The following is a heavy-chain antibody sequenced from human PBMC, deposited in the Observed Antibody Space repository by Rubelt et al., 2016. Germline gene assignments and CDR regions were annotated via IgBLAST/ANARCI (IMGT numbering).Heavy chain of an antibody. V-gene: IGHV4-59*05. CDR2: IYYSGST. Sequence: QVHLQESGPQLVKPSETLSLTCSVSGGSITTDYWSWIRQPPGRGLEWIGSIYYSGSTYYNPSLKSRVTISVDTSKNQFSLTVTPVTAADTAVYYCSRQSRCSGGSCYYDFDSWGQGTLVTVSS. D-gene: IGHD2-15*01. CDR3: SRQSRCSGGSCYYDFDS. J-gene: IGHJ4*02. CDR1: GGSITTDY.